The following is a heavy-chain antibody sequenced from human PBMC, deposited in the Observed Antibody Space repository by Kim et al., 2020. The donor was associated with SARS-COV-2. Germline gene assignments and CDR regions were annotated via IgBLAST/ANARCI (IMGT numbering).Heavy chain of an antibody. CDR3: GAAAGGYRHFDY. J-gene: IGHJ4*02. V-gene: IGHV1-58*01. Sequence: NSPQNLQERVTITRDMSTSTAYMERSSLRLEDTAVYYCGAAAGGYRHFDYWGQGTLVTVSS. D-gene: IGHD1-26*01.